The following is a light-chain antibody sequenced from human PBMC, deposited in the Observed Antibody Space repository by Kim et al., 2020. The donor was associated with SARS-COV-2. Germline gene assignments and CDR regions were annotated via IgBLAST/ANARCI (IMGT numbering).Light chain of an antibody. CDR2: TAS. J-gene: IGKJ1*01. V-gene: IGKV1-39*01. CDR3: QQSYSRPWT. CDR1: QSISNY. Sequence: ASVGDRVTITCRASQSISNYLIWYEQKPGKAPNLLIYTASNLQSGVPSRFSGSGSGTDFTLTISSLQPEDSATYYCQQSYSRPWTFGQGTKVDIK.